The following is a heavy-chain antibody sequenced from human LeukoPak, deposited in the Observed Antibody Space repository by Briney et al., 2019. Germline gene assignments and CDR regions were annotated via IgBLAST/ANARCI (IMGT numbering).Heavy chain of an antibody. D-gene: IGHD6-6*01. CDR1: GFTFSSYS. V-gene: IGHV3-21*01. CDR3: ARGTPLYSGSPHYYFGY. CDR2: ISSSSSYI. Sequence: GGSLRLSCAASGFTFSSYSMNWVRQAPGKGLEWVSSISSSSSYIYYADSVKGRFTISRDNAKNSLYLQMNSLRAEDTAVYFCARGTPLYSGSPHYYFGYWGQGTLVTVSS. J-gene: IGHJ4*02.